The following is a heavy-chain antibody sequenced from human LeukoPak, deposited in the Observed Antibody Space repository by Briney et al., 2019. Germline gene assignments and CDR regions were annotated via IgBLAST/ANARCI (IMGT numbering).Heavy chain of an antibody. V-gene: IGHV4-39*07. D-gene: IGHD2-15*01. J-gene: IGHJ4*02. Sequence: SETLSLTCTVSGGSISSSSYYWGWIRQPPGKGLEWIGSIYYSGSTYYNPSLKSRVTISVDTSKNQFSLKLSSVTAADTAVYYCARDFLYCSGGSCYDLFDYWGQGTLVTVSS. CDR1: GGSISSSSYY. CDR3: ARDFLYCSGGSCYDLFDY. CDR2: IYYSGST.